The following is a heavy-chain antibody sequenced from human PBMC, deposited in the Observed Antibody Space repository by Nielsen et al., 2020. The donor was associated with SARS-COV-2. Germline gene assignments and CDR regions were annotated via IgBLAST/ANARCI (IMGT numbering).Heavy chain of an antibody. CDR1: GFSFSTYW. CDR3: ASRQDGYNYDTH. J-gene: IGHJ4*02. V-gene: IGHV3-74*01. CDR2: INQDGSTT. D-gene: IGHD5-24*01. Sequence: GESLKISCAASGFSFSTYWMHWVRQAPGKGLVWVSRINQDGSTTNYGDSMQGRFTISRDNARNTLYLQLNGLRAEDTGVYYCASRQDGYNYDTHWGQGTRVTVSS.